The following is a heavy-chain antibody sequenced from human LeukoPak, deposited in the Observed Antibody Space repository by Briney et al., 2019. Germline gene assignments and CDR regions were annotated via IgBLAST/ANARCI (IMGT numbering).Heavy chain of an antibody. J-gene: IGHJ4*02. CDR1: GFTFSNAW. V-gene: IGHV3-15*01. CDR3: VWSSTWNKRFYLDQ. D-gene: IGHD6-6*01. Sequence: GSLRLSCAASGFTFSNAWMSWVRQAPGKGLEWVGRIKSKTDGGTTDYAAPVKGRFTISRDDSRNKVYLQMRSLRTDDTAIHYCVWSSTWNKRFYLDQWGQGTLVTVSS. CDR2: IKSKTDGGTT.